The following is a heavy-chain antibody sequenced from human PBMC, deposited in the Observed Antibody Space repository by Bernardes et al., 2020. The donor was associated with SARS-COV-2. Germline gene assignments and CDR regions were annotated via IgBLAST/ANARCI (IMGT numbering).Heavy chain of an antibody. J-gene: IGHJ6*03. V-gene: IGHV3-7*05. CDR1: GFTFSSYW. D-gene: IGHD3-3*01. CDR3: ARVVSYYDFWSGYYYYYYMDV. CDR2: IKQDGSEK. Sequence: GGSLRLYCAASGFTFSSYWMSWVRQAPGKGLEWVANIKQDGSEKYYVDSVKGRFTISRDNAKNSLYLQMNSLRAEDTAVYYCARVVSYYDFWSGYYYYYYMDVWGKGTTVTVSS.